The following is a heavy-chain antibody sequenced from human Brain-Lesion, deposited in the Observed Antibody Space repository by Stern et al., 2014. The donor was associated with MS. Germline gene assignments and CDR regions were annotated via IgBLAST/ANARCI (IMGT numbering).Heavy chain of an antibody. D-gene: IGHD2-2*02. V-gene: IGHV4-31*03. CDR2: ISYSGTT. Sequence: VQLVESGPGLVKPSQTLSLTCTVSGGSINSGGYYWSWIRQPPGKGLEWIGYISYSGTTYYKSSLKSRITMSLDTSKTQFPLKLTSVTAADTALYYCARMVEGSYNLFPEFFALWGRGTLVTVSS. CDR1: GGSINSGGYY. J-gene: IGHJ4*02. CDR3: ARMVEGSYNLFPEFFAL.